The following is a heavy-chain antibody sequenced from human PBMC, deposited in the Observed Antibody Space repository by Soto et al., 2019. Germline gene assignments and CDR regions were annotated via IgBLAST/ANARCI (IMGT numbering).Heavy chain of an antibody. CDR3: ASYFTDHYYYYGMDV. J-gene: IGHJ6*01. D-gene: IGHD3-3*01. Sequence: SVKVSCKASGGTFSSYAIRWVRQAPGQGIEWMGGIIPTFGTENYAQKFQGRVTITADESTSTAYMELSSLRSEDTAVYYCASYFTDHYYYYGMDVWGQGTTVTVSS. CDR2: IIPTFGTE. V-gene: IGHV1-69*13. CDR1: GGTFSSYA.